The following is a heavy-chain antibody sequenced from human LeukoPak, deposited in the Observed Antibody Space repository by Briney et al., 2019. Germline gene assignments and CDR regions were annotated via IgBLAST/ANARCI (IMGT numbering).Heavy chain of an antibody. CDR2: TYYRSKWYN. V-gene: IGHV6-1*01. CDR3: ARQGSRRFDP. J-gene: IGHJ5*02. Sequence: PSQTLSLTCAISGDSVSSNSAAWNWIRQSSSRGLEWLGRTYYRSKWYNDYAESVKSRVTINPDTSKNQFSLQLNSVTPEDTAVYYCARQGSRRFDPWGQGSLVTVSS. CDR1: GDSVSSNSAA.